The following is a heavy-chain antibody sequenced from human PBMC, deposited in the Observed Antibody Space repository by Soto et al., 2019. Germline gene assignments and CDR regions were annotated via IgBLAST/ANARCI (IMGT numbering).Heavy chain of an antibody. Sequence: PGGSLRLSCAASGFTFSSYSMNWVRQAPGKGLEWVSYITGVSSTIYYADSVKGRFTTSRDNAKNSLYLQMNSLRAEDTAVYYCARSRFVVVPAAPAPDWGQGTLVTVSS. CDR3: ARSRFVVVPAAPAPD. CDR1: GFTFSSYS. D-gene: IGHD2-2*01. J-gene: IGHJ4*02. CDR2: ITGVSSTI. V-gene: IGHV3-48*01.